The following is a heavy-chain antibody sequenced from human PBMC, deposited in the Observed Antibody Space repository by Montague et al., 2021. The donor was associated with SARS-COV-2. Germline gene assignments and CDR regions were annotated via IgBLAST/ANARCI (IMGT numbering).Heavy chain of an antibody. CDR1: GYSFTSYG. J-gene: IGHJ4*02. Sequence: SVKVSCKASGYSFTSYGMTWVRQAPGQGLECMGWINTNTEDSTYAQGFTGRFVFSLDTSVSTAYLQISNLKTDDTAIYYCARLSYSNSVVRFDSWGQGTLVTVSS. CDR3: ARLSYSNSVVRFDS. D-gene: IGHD6-6*01. V-gene: IGHV7-4-1*02. CDR2: INTNTEDS.